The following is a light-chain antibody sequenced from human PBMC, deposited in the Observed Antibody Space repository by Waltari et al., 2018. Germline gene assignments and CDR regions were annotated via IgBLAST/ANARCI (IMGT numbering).Light chain of an antibody. J-gene: IGKJ4*01. CDR3: QQYYSNSLT. V-gene: IGKV4-1*01. CDR1: QTVLYSSNNKNY. Sequence: DIVMTQSPDSLAVSLGDRAASHCKSSQTVLYSSNNKNYLAWDQKKSGQPPKLLISWASARESGVPDRFRGSGSGTDFTLTISSLQAEDVAVYFCQQYYSNSLTFGGGTRVEIK. CDR2: WAS.